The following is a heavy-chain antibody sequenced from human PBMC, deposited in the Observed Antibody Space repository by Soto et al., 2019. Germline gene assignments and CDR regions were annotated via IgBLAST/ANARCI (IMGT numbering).Heavy chain of an antibody. D-gene: IGHD5-18*01. Sequence: VQLLESGGGLVQPGGSLRLSCAASGFTFRTYAMNWVRQAPGKGLEWVSAISGSGGDTYYADSVKGRFIISRDNPKKMLYLQMHSTRAEDTAVYYCAKGIGYSYGFDAYYFDFGGQGTLVTVSS. CDR1: GFTFRTYA. CDR3: AKGIGYSYGFDAYYFDF. V-gene: IGHV3-23*01. J-gene: IGHJ4*02. CDR2: ISGSGGDT.